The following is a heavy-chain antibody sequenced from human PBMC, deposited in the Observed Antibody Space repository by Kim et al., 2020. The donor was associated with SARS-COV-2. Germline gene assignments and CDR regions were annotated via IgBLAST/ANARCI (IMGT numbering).Heavy chain of an antibody. Sequence: AESVEGRLTISRDNAKNTRYLQMNSLRAEDTAVYYCARRAYSSGWWYFDYWGQGTLVTVSS. V-gene: IGHV3-74*01. J-gene: IGHJ4*02. D-gene: IGHD6-19*01. CDR3: ARRAYSSGWWYFDY.